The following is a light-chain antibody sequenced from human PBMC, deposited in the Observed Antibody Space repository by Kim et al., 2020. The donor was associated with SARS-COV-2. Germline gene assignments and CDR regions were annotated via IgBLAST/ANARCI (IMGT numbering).Light chain of an antibody. V-gene: IGLV1-51*01. CDR2: DTH. Sequence: GQKVTISRSGSSSNIGKNYVCRYQRIPGTAPKLLIYDTHKRPSGIPERFYGSRSGSSATLGITGLQTGDEAEYYCGTWDDSLRTVLFGGGTQLTVL. CDR3: GTWDDSLRTVL. J-gene: IGLJ2*01. CDR1: SSNIGKNY.